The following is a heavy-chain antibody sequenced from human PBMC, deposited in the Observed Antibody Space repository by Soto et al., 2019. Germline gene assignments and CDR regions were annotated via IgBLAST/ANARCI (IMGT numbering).Heavy chain of an antibody. Sequence: ASVKVSCKASGGTFSSYAISWVRQAPGHGLEWMGGIIPIFGTANYAQKFQGRVTITADESTSTDYMELSSLRSEDTAVYYCARVSSWYFHYYYGMDVWGQGTTVTVSS. J-gene: IGHJ6*02. V-gene: IGHV1-69*13. CDR1: GGTFSSYA. CDR3: ARVSSWYFHYYYGMDV. D-gene: IGHD6-19*01. CDR2: IIPIFGTA.